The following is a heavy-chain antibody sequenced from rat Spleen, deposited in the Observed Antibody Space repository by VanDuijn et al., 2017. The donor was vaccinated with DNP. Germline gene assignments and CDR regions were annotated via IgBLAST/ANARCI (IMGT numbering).Heavy chain of an antibody. J-gene: IGHJ2*01. CDR1: GFTFSNYY. CDR2: ISYDGGSN. V-gene: IGHV5-20*01. CDR3: AKNSGYYFDY. D-gene: IGHD4-3*01. Sequence: EVQLVESGGGLVQPGRSLKLSCAASGFTFSNYYMAWFRQAPTKGLEWVASISYDGGSNFYRDSVKGRFTISRDNAKSSLYLQMNSLKSEDTATYYCAKNSGYYFDYWGQGVMVTVSS.